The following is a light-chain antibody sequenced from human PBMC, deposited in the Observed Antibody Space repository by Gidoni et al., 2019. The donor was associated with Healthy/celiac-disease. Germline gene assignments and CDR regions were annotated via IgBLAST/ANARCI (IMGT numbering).Light chain of an antibody. Sequence: EIVLTQSPATLSLSPGERATLSCRASQSLSSYVAWYQQTPGQAPRLLIYDASNRATGIPARFSGSGSGTDFTLTISSLGPEDFAVYYCQQRSNWPPGFTFGPGTKVDIK. CDR1: QSLSSY. V-gene: IGKV3-11*01. J-gene: IGKJ3*01. CDR3: QQRSNWPPGFT. CDR2: DAS.